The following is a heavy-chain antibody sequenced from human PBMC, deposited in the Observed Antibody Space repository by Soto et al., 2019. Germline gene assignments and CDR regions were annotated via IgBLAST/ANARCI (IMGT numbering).Heavy chain of an antibody. CDR2: IIPIFGTA. D-gene: IGHD3-22*01. CDR1: GGTFSSYA. Sequence: SVKVSCKASGGTFSSYAISWVRQAPGQGLEWMGGIIPIFGTANHAQKFQGRVTITADESTSTAYMELSSLRYEDTAVYYCARGVTYYYDSSGYFDYWGQGTLVTVSS. J-gene: IGHJ4*02. V-gene: IGHV1-69*13. CDR3: ARGVTYYYDSSGYFDY.